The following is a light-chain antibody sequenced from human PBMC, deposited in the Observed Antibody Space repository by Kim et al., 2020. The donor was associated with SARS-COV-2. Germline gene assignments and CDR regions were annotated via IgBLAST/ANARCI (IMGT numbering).Light chain of an antibody. Sequence: SPGERATLSCRASQRVAKNYLAWFQQKPGQAPRVLIYDASTRATGTPDRFGGSGSGTDFTLTISRLEPEDHAVYYCQQYLTSPLTFGGGTKVDIK. J-gene: IGKJ4*01. CDR3: QQYLTSPLT. CDR2: DAS. V-gene: IGKV3-20*01. CDR1: QRVAKNY.